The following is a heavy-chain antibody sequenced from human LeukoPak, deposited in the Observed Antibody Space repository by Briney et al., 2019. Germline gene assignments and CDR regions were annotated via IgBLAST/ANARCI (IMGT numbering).Heavy chain of an antibody. J-gene: IGHJ3*02. D-gene: IGHD3-22*01. CDR1: GYTFTNYG. V-gene: IGHV1-18*01. Sequence: GASVKVSCKTSGYTFTNYGISWVRQAPGQGLEWMGWISGYNGNTNYAQKFQGRVTMTTDTSTSTAYMELRGLRSDDTAVYYCARDSPPNYYDSSGYYSDAFDIWGQGTMVTVSS. CDR3: ARDSPPNYYDSSGYYSDAFDI. CDR2: ISGYNGNT.